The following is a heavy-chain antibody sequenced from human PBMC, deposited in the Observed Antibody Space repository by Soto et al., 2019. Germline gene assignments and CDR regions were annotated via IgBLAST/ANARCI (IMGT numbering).Heavy chain of an antibody. CDR3: ARHELYDPYYYYMDV. V-gene: IGHV1-18*01. D-gene: IGHD2-8*01. Sequence: QVQLVQSGAEVKKPGASVKVSCKASGYTFTSYGISWVRQAPGQGLEWMGWISADNGNTNYAQKLQGRVTMTTDTSTSTAYMELSSLRSDDTAVYYCARHELYDPYYYYMDVWGKGTTVTVSS. J-gene: IGHJ6*03. CDR1: GYTFTSYG. CDR2: ISADNGNT.